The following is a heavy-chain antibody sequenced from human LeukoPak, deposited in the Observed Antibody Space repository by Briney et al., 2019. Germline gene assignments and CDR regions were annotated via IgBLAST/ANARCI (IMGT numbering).Heavy chain of an antibody. CDR1: GFTFSSYC. CDR2: IKQDGSEK. CDR3: ARDRRGPTMVRGVIITIPLFDY. Sequence: PGGSLTLSCAASGFTFSSYCMHWVRQAPGKGLEWVANIKQDGSEKYYVDSVKGRFTISRDNAKNSLYLQMNSLRAEDTAVYYCARDRRGPTMVRGVIITIPLFDYWGQGTRVTVSS. V-gene: IGHV3-7*01. J-gene: IGHJ4*02. D-gene: IGHD3-10*01.